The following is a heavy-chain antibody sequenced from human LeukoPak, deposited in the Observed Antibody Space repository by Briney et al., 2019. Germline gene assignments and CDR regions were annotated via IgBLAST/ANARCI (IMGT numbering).Heavy chain of an antibody. V-gene: IGHV3-23*01. CDR2: ISPSGAST. CDR1: GLTFSSYA. CDR3: ARGQYSGYDS. J-gene: IGHJ5*02. Sequence: GGSMRLSCAASGLTFSSYAMSWVRQAPGKGLEWVSVISPSGASTNYADSVKGRFTISRDNSRNTMYLQMNSLRAEDTAVYYCARGQYSGYDSWGQGTLVTVSS. D-gene: IGHD5-12*01.